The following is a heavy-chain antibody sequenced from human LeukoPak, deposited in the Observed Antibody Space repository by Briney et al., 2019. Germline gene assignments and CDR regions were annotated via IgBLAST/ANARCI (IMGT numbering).Heavy chain of an antibody. CDR3: AKDHDYYDSSGSSDY. D-gene: IGHD3-22*01. J-gene: IGHJ4*02. CDR2: ISGDGGST. Sequence: GGSLRLSCAASGFTFDDYAMHWVHQAPGKGLEWVSLISGDGGSTYYADSVKGRFTISRDNSKNSLYLQMNSLRTEDTALYYCAKDHDYYDSSGSSDYWGQGTLVTVSS. CDR1: GFTFDDYA. V-gene: IGHV3-43*02.